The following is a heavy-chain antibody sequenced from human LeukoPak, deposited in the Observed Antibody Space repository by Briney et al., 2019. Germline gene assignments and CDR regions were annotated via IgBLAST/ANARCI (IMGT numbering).Heavy chain of an antibody. CDR3: AREFLAAAGFLDY. D-gene: IGHD6-13*01. CDR1: GFTFSSYW. Sequence: GGSLRLFCAASGFTFSSYWMHWVCQAPGKGLVWVSRINSDGSSTSYADSVKGRFTISRDNAKNTLYLQMNSLRAEDTAVYYCAREFLAAAGFLDYWGQGTLVTVSS. J-gene: IGHJ4*02. CDR2: INSDGSST. V-gene: IGHV3-74*01.